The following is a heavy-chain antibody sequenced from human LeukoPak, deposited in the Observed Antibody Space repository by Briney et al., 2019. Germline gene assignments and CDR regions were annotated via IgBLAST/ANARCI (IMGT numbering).Heavy chain of an antibody. D-gene: IGHD6-13*01. CDR1: GGSISSSNW. V-gene: IGHV4-4*02. Sequence: SGTLSLTCAVSGGSISSSNWWSWVRQPPGKGLEWIGEIYHSGSTNYNPSLKSRVTISVDKSKNQFSLKLSSVTAADTAVYYCARDTSRGYSSSGVAFDIWGQGTMVTVSS. J-gene: IGHJ3*02. CDR3: ARDTSRGYSSSGVAFDI. CDR2: IYHSGST.